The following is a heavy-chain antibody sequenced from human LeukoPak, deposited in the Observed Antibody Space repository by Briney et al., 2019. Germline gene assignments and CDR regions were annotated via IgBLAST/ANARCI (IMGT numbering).Heavy chain of an antibody. V-gene: IGHV1-18*01. J-gene: IGHJ4*02. CDR2: ISAYNGNT. Sequence: ASVKVSCKASGYTFTSYGISWVRQAPGQGLEWMGWISAYNGNTNYAQKLQGRVTMTTGTSTSTAHMELRSLRSDDTAVYYCARDSGPRYSSSPSDYWGQGTLVTVSS. CDR1: GYTFTSYG. D-gene: IGHD6-13*01. CDR3: ARDSGPRYSSSPSDY.